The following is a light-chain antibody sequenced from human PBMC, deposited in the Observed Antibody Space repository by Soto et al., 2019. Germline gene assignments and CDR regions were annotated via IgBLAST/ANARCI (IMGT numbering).Light chain of an antibody. J-gene: IGKJ5*01. CDR3: QQYNNWPPIT. CDR2: GAS. V-gene: IGKV3-15*01. CDR1: QSVSRN. Sequence: EIVMTQSPATLSVSPGERATLSCRASQSVSRNLAWYQQRPGQAPRLLISGASTRATGIAARFSGSGSGREFTLTISSLQSEDSALYYCQQYNNWPPITVGQGTRLEI.